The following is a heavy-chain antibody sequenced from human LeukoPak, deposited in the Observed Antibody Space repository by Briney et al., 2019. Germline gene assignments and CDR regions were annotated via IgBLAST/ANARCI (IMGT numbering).Heavy chain of an antibody. Sequence: SETLSLTCTASGCSIGSYYWSWIRQLAGKGLEWIGRIYTSGSSIYYPSPTSQVTMSVDTSKNQFALKLSSVTAADTAVYYCARGTTSWGQGTLVTVSS. CDR1: GCSIGSYY. J-gene: IGHJ5*02. V-gene: IGHV4-4*07. CDR3: ARGTTS. CDR2: IYTSGSS. D-gene: IGHD2/OR15-2a*01.